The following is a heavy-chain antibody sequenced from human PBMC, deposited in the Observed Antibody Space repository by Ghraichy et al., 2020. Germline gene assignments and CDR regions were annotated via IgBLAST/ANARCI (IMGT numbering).Heavy chain of an antibody. J-gene: IGHJ4*02. Sequence: GGSLRLSCAASGFTFSSYAMSWVRQAPGKGLEWVSAISGSGGSTYYADSVKGRFTISRDNSKNTLYLQMNSLRAEDTAVYYCAKGYCGGDCYTDEYYFDYWGQGTLVTVSS. CDR3: AKGYCGGDCYTDEYYFDY. D-gene: IGHD2-21*02. V-gene: IGHV3-23*01. CDR1: GFTFSSYA. CDR2: ISGSGGST.